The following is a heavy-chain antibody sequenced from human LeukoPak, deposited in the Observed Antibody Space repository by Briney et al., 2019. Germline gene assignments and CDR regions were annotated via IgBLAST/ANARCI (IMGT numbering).Heavy chain of an antibody. CDR1: GFTFDDYA. CDR2: ISWNSGSI. D-gene: IGHD1-20*01. J-gene: IGHJ3*02. CDR3: AKDRERYNWNDDAFDI. V-gene: IGHV3-9*01. Sequence: GGSLRLSCAASGFTFDDYAMHWVRQAPGKGLEWVSGISWNSGSIGYADSVKGRFTISRDNAKNSLYLQMNSLRAEDTALYYCAKDRERYNWNDDAFDIWGQGTMVTVSS.